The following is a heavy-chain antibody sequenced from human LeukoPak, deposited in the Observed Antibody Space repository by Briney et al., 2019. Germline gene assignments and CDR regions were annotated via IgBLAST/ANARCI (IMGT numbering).Heavy chain of an antibody. Sequence: GESLKISCKGSGYSFSNYWIGWVRQMPGKGLEWMGIIYPGDSDTRYSPSFQGQVTSSVDNSISTAYLQWSSLKASDTAIYYCARHGSSSSWDRFDYWGQGTLVTVSS. V-gene: IGHV5-51*01. CDR1: GYSFSNYW. J-gene: IGHJ4*02. CDR3: ARHGSSSSWDRFDY. D-gene: IGHD6-13*01. CDR2: IYPGDSDT.